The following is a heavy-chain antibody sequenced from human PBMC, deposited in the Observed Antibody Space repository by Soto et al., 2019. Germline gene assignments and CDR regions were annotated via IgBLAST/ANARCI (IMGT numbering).Heavy chain of an antibody. D-gene: IGHD3-10*01. CDR2: IYWDDDK. J-gene: IGHJ4*02. CDR3: AHSPSDSGSPHFHY. Sequence: QITLKESGPTLVKPTQTLTLTCTFSGFSLSTRRVGVGWIRQPPGKALEWVALIYWDDDKRYSPSLKSRLTITKDTYKNQLVLTVTNMDPVDTATYYYAHSPSDSGSPHFHYWGQAPLLTVSS. V-gene: IGHV2-5*02. CDR1: GFSLSTRRVG.